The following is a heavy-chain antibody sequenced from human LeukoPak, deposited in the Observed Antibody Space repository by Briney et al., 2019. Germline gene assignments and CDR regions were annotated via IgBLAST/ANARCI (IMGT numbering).Heavy chain of an antibody. V-gene: IGHV3-74*01. CDR2: INTDGSTT. Sequence: GSLRLSCAASGFTFTNYMMDWVRQAPGKGLVWVSSINTDGSTTNYADSVKGRFTISRDNAENTLFLLLHSLRAEDTAVYYCTRGHPGKLDYWGQGTLVTVSS. CDR1: GFTFTNYM. D-gene: IGHD3-10*01. CDR3: TRGHPGKLDY. J-gene: IGHJ4*02.